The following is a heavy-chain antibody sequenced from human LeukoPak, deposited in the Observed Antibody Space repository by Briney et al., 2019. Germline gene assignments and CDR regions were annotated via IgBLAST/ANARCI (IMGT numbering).Heavy chain of an antibody. CDR2: INHSGST. CDR1: GGSFSGYY. J-gene: IGHJ4*02. D-gene: IGHD2-15*01. Sequence: PETLCLTCAVYGGSFSGYYWSWIRQPPGKGLEWIGEINHSGSTNYNPSLKSRVTISVDTSKNQFSLKLSSVPAADTAVYYCARAHSYCSGGSCPMPYFDYWGQGTLVTVSS. CDR3: ARAHSYCSGGSCPMPYFDY. V-gene: IGHV4-34*01.